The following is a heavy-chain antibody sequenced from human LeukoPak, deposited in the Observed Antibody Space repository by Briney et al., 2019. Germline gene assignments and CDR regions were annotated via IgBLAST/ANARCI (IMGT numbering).Heavy chain of an antibody. CDR2: ISGSGGST. CDR3: ARDPGPYGDYMDV. J-gene: IGHJ6*03. Sequence: GGSLRLSCAASGFTFSSYAMSWVRQAPGKGLEWVSAISGSGGSTYYADSVKGRFTISRDNSKNTLYLQMNSLTVEDTAVYYCARDPGPYGDYMDVWGKGTTVTVSS. CDR1: GFTFSSYA. V-gene: IGHV3-23*01. D-gene: IGHD1-1*01.